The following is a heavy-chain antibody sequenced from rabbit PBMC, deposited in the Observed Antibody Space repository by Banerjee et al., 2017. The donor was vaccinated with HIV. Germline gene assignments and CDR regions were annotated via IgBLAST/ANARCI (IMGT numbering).Heavy chain of an antibody. V-gene: IGHV1S45*01. CDR3: ARRLYGEASSGL. CDR1: GFSFDSSYW. J-gene: IGHJ4*01. Sequence: QQQLEESGGGLVKPEGSLTLTCTADGFSFDSSYWICWVRQAPGKGRESGTCIYGGTTGAPLYPRGASRRFTIAKTSSTTVTLQLNSLTAADPATYFCARRLYGEASSGLWGPGTRVT. CDR2: IYGGTTGAP. D-gene: IGHD6-1*01.